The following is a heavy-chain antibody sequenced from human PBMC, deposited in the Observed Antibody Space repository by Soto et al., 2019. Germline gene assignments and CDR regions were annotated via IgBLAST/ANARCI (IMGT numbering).Heavy chain of an antibody. CDR3: ARAPPGDWFDP. V-gene: IGHV3-74*01. CDR2: INTDGSST. Sequence: EVQLVESGGALVQPGGSLRLSCAASGFTFSSYWMHWVRQAPGKGLVWVSRINTDGSSTSYADSVKGRFTISRDNAKNTLYLQMNSLRAEDTAVYYCARAPPGDWFDPWGQGTLVTVSS. CDR1: GFTFSSYW. D-gene: IGHD3-10*01. J-gene: IGHJ5*02.